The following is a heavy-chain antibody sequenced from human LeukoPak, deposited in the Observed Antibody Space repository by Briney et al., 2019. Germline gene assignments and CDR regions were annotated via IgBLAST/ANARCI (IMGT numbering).Heavy chain of an antibody. CDR1: GGSFSGYY. Sequence: SETLSLTCAVYGGSFSGYYWSWIRQPPGKGLEWIGEINHSGSTNYNPSLKSRVTISVDTSKNQFSLKLSSVTAADTAVCYCARGVKESYYRIDYWGQGTLVTVSS. CDR2: INHSGST. CDR3: ARGVKESYYRIDY. V-gene: IGHV4-34*01. D-gene: IGHD1-26*01. J-gene: IGHJ4*02.